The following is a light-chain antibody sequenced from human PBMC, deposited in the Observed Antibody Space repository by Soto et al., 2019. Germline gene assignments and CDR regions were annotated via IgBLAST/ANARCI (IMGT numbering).Light chain of an antibody. J-gene: IGKJ1*01. CDR1: QTISSW. CDR3: QQYNSYSRT. Sequence: DIQMTQSPSTLSGSVGDRVTITCRASQTISSWLAWYQQKPGKAPKLLIYKASSLESGVPSRFSGSGSGTEFTLTISSLHPDDFATYYCQQYNSYSRTFGQGTKVDI. CDR2: KAS. V-gene: IGKV1-5*03.